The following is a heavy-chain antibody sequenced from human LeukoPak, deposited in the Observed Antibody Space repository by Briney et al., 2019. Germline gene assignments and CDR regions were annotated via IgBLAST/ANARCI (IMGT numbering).Heavy chain of an antibody. CDR1: GGSISSGSYY. CDR3: ARYLFGRSGSYYRH. D-gene: IGHD3-10*01. J-gene: IGHJ4*02. CDR2: INHSGST. V-gene: IGHV4-39*07. Sequence: PSQTLSLTCTVSGGSISSGSYYWSWIRQPPGKGLEWIGEINHSGSTNYNPSLKSRVTISVDTSKNQFSLKLSSVTAADTAVYYCARYLFGRSGSYYRHWGQGTLVTVSS.